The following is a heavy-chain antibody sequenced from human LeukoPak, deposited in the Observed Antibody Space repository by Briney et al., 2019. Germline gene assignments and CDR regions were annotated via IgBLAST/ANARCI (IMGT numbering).Heavy chain of an antibody. CDR2: INPSGGST. D-gene: IGHD5-18*01. CDR1: GGTFSSYA. J-gene: IGHJ5*02. Sequence: ASVKVSCKASGGTFSSYAISWVRQAPGQGLEWMGIINPSGGSTSYAQKFQGRVTMTRDTSTSTVYMELSSLRSEDTAVYYCARGTGLPAYWFDPWGQGTLVTVSS. V-gene: IGHV1-46*01. CDR3: ARGTGLPAYWFDP.